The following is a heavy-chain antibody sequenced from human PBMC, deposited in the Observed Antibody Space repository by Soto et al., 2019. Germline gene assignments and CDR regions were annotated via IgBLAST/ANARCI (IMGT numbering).Heavy chain of an antibody. D-gene: IGHD4-4*01. Sequence: QVQLVQSGAEVKKPGSSVRVSCQASGGTFSTYAFNWVRQAPGQGLEWMGGIIPMYNKSNYAPNFLGRVTISAAPSTSTAYMELTTLRSEDAAVYFCARGYSGGYFYAMDVWGQGTTVTVSS. J-gene: IGHJ6*02. CDR2: IIPMYNKS. V-gene: IGHV1-69*01. CDR1: GGTFSTYA. CDR3: ARGYSGGYFYAMDV.